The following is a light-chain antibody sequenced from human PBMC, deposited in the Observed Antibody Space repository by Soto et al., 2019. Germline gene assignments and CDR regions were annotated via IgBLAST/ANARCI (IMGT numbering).Light chain of an antibody. J-gene: IGKJ2*01. Sequence: EIVMTQSPATLSVSPGERATLSCRASQSVSSNLAWYQQKPGQAPRLLIYGASTRATGIPARFSGSGSGTEFTLTISSLQSEDFSTYDCQQSDSTPYTFGQGTKVEI. CDR2: GAS. CDR1: QSVSSN. CDR3: QQSDSTPYT. V-gene: IGKV3-15*01.